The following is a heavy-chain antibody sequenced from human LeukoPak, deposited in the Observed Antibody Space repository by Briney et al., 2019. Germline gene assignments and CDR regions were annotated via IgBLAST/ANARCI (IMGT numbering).Heavy chain of an antibody. D-gene: IGHD1-26*01. Sequence: SVKVSCKASGGTFSSYAISWVRKAPGQVLELMGGIIPIFGTANYAQKFQGRVTITTDESTSTAYMELSSLRSEDTAVYYCAREGPNGAAFDIWGQGTMVTVSS. CDR2: IIPIFGTA. CDR1: GGTFSSYA. V-gene: IGHV1-69*05. J-gene: IGHJ3*02. CDR3: AREGPNGAAFDI.